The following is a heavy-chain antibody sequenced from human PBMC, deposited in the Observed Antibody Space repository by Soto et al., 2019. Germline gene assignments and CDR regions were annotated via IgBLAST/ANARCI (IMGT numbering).Heavy chain of an antibody. J-gene: IGHJ4*02. V-gene: IGHV3-11*01. D-gene: IGHD3-16*02. CDR1: GFTFSDYY. CDR3: ARVPNREDVWGSYRQATDY. CDR2: ISSSGSTI. Sequence: GGSLRLSCAASGFTFSDYYMSWIRQAPGKGLEWVSYISSSGSTIYYADSVKGRFTISRENAKNSLYLQMNSLRAEDTAVYYCARVPNREDVWGSYRQATDYWGQGTLVTVSS.